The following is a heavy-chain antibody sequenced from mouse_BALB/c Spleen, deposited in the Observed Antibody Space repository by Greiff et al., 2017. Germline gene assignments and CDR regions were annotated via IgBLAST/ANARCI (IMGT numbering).Heavy chain of an antibody. Sequence: QVQLQQSGAELVRPGVSVKISCKGSGYTFTDYAMHWVKQSHAKSLEWIGVISTYYGDASYNQKFKGKATMTVDKSSSTAYMELARLTSEDSAIYYCARQLGRAWFAYWGQGTLVTVSA. CDR1: GYTFTDYA. J-gene: IGHJ3*01. CDR2: ISTYYGDA. D-gene: IGHD4-1*02. CDR3: ARQLGRAWFAY. V-gene: IGHV1S137*01.